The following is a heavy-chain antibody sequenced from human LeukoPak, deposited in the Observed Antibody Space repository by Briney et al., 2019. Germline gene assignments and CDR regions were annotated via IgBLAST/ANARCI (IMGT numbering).Heavy chain of an antibody. Sequence: PGGSLRLSCAASGFTFSSYGMSWVRQAPGKGLEWVSGISGSGGGTYYAASVKGRLTISRDNSKNTVYLQMNSLRVEDTAVYYCAKDAFMVRANGYYMDVWGKGTTVTISS. J-gene: IGHJ6*03. V-gene: IGHV3-23*01. CDR2: ISGSGGGT. D-gene: IGHD3-10*01. CDR3: AKDAFMVRANGYYMDV. CDR1: GFTFSSYG.